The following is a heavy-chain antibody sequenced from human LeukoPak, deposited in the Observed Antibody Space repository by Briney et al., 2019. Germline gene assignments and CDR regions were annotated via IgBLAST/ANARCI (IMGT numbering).Heavy chain of an antibody. V-gene: IGHV3-23*01. J-gene: IGHJ4*02. CDR3: AKHPTVTPYYFDY. CDR2: ISGSGGST. CDR1: GFTFSSYA. Sequence: GSLRLSCAASGFTFSSYAMSWVRQAPGKGLEWASAISGSGGSTYYADSVKGRFTISRDNSKNTLYLQMNSLRAEDTAVYYCAKHPTVTPYYFDYWGQGTLVTVSS. D-gene: IGHD4-17*01.